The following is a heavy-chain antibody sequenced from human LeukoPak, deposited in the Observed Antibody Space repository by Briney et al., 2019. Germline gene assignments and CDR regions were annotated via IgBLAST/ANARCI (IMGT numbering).Heavy chain of an antibody. Sequence: GASVKVSCKVSGYTLTELSIHWVRQSPRQGLEWMGGFHPEDGQRIYAQKFLGRVTMTEDTSTDTAYMEVNGLTSDDTAVYYCAASPKRGLLIDYWGQGALVTVSS. CDR1: GYTLTELS. CDR2: FHPEDGQR. D-gene: IGHD3-10*01. V-gene: IGHV1-24*01. CDR3: AASPKRGLLIDY. J-gene: IGHJ4*02.